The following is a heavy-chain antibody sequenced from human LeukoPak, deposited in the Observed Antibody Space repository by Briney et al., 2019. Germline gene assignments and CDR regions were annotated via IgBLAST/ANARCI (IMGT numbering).Heavy chain of an antibody. Sequence: GGSLRLSCAASGFTFNNYNMNWVRQAPGKALEWVSSITSSGTYIFYADSVKGRFTISRDNAKNSLYLQMNSLRPEDTAVYYCARENSGSYYQFDCWGQGTLVTVSS. J-gene: IGHJ4*02. CDR1: GFTFNNYN. D-gene: IGHD1-26*01. CDR3: ARENSGSYYQFDC. V-gene: IGHV3-21*01. CDR2: ITSSGTYI.